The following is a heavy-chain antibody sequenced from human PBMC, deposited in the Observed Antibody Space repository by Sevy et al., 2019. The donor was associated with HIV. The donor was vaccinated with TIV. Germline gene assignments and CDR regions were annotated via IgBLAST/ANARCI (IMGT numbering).Heavy chain of an antibody. J-gene: IGHJ4*02. CDR1: GYSFTRYW. V-gene: IGHV5-51*01. Sequence: GESLKISCEGSGYSFTRYWIGWVRQMPGKGLEWMGIIDPGDSDTRYSPSFQGQVTISADKSIRTAYLQWSSLKASDTARYFCARGYYGSGSYYNNFFDYWGQGTLVTVSS. CDR2: IDPGDSDT. D-gene: IGHD3-10*01. CDR3: ARGYYGSGSYYNNFFDY.